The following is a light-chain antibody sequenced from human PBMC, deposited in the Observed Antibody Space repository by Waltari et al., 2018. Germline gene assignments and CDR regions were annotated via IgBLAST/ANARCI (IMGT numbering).Light chain of an antibody. Sequence: QSVLTHPPSVSAAPGQKVTISCSGSSSTIGNYRVSWYHQLPGATPKHLIYDNYKRPSGIPDRISASKSGTSATLDITGLQIGDEADYYCATWDNSLTAVVFGGGTKLTVL. J-gene: IGLJ3*02. CDR2: DNY. V-gene: IGLV1-51*01. CDR3: ATWDNSLTAVV. CDR1: SSTIGNYR.